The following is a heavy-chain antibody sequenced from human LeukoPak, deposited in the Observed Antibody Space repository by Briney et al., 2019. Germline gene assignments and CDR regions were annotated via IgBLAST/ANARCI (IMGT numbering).Heavy chain of an antibody. CDR2: IYYSGST. Sequence: SETLSLTCTVSGGSIGSGGYYWRWIRQHPGKGLEWIGHIYYSGSTSYNSSLKSRVSISVDMSKSQFSLNLSSVTAADTAVYYCARRSDYSGSFDYWGQGTLVTVSS. D-gene: IGHD4-23*01. CDR3: ARRSDYSGSFDY. CDR1: GGSIGSGGYY. J-gene: IGHJ4*02. V-gene: IGHV4-31*03.